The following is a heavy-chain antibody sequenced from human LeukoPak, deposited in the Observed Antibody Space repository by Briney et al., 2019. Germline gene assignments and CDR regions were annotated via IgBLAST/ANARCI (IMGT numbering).Heavy chain of an antibody. CDR2: ISSNGGST. CDR3: ARGVGEYCSGGSWPTVNYFDY. CDR1: GFTFSSYA. V-gene: IGHV3-64*01. D-gene: IGHD2-15*01. Sequence: GGSLRLSCAASGFTFSSYAMHWVRQAPGKGLGYVSAISSNGGSTSYANSVKGRFTISRDDSKNTLYLQLGNLRAEDIAVYYCARGVGEYCSGGSWPTVNYFDYWGQGTLATVSS. J-gene: IGHJ4*02.